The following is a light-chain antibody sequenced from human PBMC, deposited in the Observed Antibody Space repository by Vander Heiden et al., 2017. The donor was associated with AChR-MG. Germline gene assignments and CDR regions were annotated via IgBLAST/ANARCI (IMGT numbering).Light chain of an antibody. J-gene: IGKJ2*01. CDR1: QSIRRY. CDR2: GAS. V-gene: IGKV1-39*01. Sequence: DIQMTQSPSSLSASVGDRVTITCRASQSIRRYLNWYQQKPGKAPKLLIYGASNVQSGVPSKFSGSGSGTDFTLTISSLQPEDFATYYCQQSHSTPQTFGQGTKVEIK. CDR3: QQSHSTPQT.